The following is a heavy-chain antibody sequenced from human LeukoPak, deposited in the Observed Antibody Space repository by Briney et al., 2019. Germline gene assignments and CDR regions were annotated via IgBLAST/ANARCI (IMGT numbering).Heavy chain of an antibody. J-gene: IGHJ4*02. CDR3: ARGGSGLPFDY. Sequence: PGGSLRLSCAASGFTLRDYYMSWIRQAPGKGLEWVSYISSSSSFIYYADSVKGRFTISRDNAKNPVSLQVNSLRVEDTAVYYCARGGSGLPFDYWGQGTLITVSS. V-gene: IGHV3-11*06. CDR1: GFTLRDYY. CDR2: ISSSSSFI. D-gene: IGHD6-19*01.